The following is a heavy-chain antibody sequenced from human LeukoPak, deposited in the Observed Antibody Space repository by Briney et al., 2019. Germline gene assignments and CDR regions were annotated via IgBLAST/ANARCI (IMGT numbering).Heavy chain of an antibody. J-gene: IGHJ5*02. CDR1: GGSISSYY. Sequence: SETLSLTCTVSGGSISSYYWSWIRQPPGKGLEWIGYIYYSGSTNYNPSLKSRVTISVDTSKNQFSLKLSSVTAADTAVYYCARGSDIVVVPPSEGDNWFDPWGQGTLVTVSS. V-gene: IGHV4-59*01. D-gene: IGHD2-2*01. CDR3: ARGSDIVVVPPSEGDNWFDP. CDR2: IYYSGST.